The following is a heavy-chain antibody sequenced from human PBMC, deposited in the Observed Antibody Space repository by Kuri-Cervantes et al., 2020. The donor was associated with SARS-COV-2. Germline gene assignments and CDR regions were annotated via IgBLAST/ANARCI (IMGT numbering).Heavy chain of an antibody. CDR3: ARWQRGSSWYSVFVY. Sequence: LSLTCAASGFTFSSYWMHWVRQAPGKGLVWVSRINSDESSTSYADSVKGRFTISRDNAKNTLYLQMNSLRAEDTAVYYCARWQRGSSWYSVFVYWGQGTLVTVSS. V-gene: IGHV3-74*01. CDR1: GFTFSSYW. CDR2: INSDESST. J-gene: IGHJ4*02. D-gene: IGHD6-13*01.